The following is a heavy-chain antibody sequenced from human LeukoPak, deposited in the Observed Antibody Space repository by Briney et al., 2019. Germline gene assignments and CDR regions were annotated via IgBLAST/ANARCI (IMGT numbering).Heavy chain of an antibody. V-gene: IGHV4-61*02. Sequence: SETLSLTCTVSDGSINSATYYWTWIRQPAGKGLEWIGRIYTSGSTNYNPSLKSRVTISVDTSKNQFSLKLSSVTAADTAVYYCAREYSFRGSQIAAADYWGQGTLVTVSS. D-gene: IGHD6-13*01. J-gene: IGHJ4*02. CDR2: IYTSGST. CDR1: DGSINSATYY. CDR3: AREYSFRGSQIAAADY.